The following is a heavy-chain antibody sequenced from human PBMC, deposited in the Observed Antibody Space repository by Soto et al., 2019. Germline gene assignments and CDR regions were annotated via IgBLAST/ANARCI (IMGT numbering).Heavy chain of an antibody. CDR2: INPSGGST. CDR3: ARDLFGSWTIDY. J-gene: IGHJ4*02. V-gene: IGHV1-46*01. CDR1: GYTFTSYY. Sequence: ASVKVSCKASGYTFTSYYMHWVQQAPGQGLEWMGIINPSGGSTSYAQKFQGRVTMTRDTPTSSVYMELRGLTPADTAVYFCARDLFGSWTIDYWGPGTLVTVSS. D-gene: IGHD6-13*01.